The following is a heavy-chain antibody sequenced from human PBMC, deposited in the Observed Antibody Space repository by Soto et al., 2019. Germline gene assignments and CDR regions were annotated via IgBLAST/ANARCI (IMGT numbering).Heavy chain of an antibody. CDR3: ARLLGYCSSTSCYTFDY. V-gene: IGHV4-31*03. Sequence: SETLSLTCTVSGGSISSGGYYWSWIRQHPGKGLEWIGYIYYSGSTYYNPSLKSRVTISVDTSKNQFSLKLSSVTAADTAVYYCARLLGYCSSTSCYTFDYWCQGTLVTVSS. J-gene: IGHJ4*02. D-gene: IGHD2-2*02. CDR1: GGSISSGGYY. CDR2: IYYSGST.